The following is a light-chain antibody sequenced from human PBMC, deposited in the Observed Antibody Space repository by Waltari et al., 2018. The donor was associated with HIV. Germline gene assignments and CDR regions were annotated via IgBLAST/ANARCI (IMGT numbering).Light chain of an antibody. V-gene: IGKV3-15*01. CDR1: QSVRTN. CDR3: HQYDNWPAGT. J-gene: IGKJ1*01. CDR2: GPS. Sequence: EVVMTQSPETLSVSPGGRATLCCRASQSVRTNFAWYQQKPGQAPRLLIYGPSNRVTGVPDRFSGSGSGTEFNLTISSLQSEDFATYYCHQYDNWPAGTFGPGTRVESK.